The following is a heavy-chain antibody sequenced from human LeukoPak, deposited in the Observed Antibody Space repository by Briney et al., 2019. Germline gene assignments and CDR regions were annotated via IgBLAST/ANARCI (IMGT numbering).Heavy chain of an antibody. J-gene: IGHJ4*02. Sequence: PSETLSLTCTVSGASVSSGAYYWSWIRQRPGKGLEWIGYIYYSGSTYYNPSLKSRVTISVDTSKNQFSLKLSSVTAADTAVYYCARDRRYYDSSGYYDYWGQGTLVTVSS. V-gene: IGHV4-31*03. CDR1: GASVSSGAYY. CDR3: ARDRRYYDSSGYYDY. CDR2: IYYSGST. D-gene: IGHD3-22*01.